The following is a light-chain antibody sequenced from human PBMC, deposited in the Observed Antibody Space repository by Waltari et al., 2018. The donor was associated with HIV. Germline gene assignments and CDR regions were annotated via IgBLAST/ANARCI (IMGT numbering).Light chain of an antibody. V-gene: IGLV2-14*03. CDR2: DDN. CDR3: SSYTSSDTLV. CDR1: STVLDNYNR. J-gene: IGLJ1*01. Sequence: QSALAQPASVSGSPGQSITISCTQTSTVLDNYNRFAWYQQHPGNAPKLIIYDDNKRPSGVSYRFSGSKSRNTASLTISGLQAEDEADYYCSSYTSSDTLVFGSGSKVTVL.